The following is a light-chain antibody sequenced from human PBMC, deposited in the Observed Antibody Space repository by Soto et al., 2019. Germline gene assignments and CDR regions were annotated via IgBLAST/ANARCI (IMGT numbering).Light chain of an antibody. V-gene: IGLV1-44*01. J-gene: IGLJ2*01. CDR2: TNS. CDR1: ASNIGSNF. Sequence: QSVLTRPPSASGPPGQRVTISCSGRASNIGSNFVSWYQVVPGTAPKLLIYTNSHRPSGVPDRFSGSRSGTSASLDISGLQSDDEADYFCATWDDNVKGPVFGGGTQLTVL. CDR3: ATWDDNVKGPV.